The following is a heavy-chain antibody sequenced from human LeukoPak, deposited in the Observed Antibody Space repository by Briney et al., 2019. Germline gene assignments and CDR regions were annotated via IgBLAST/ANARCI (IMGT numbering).Heavy chain of an antibody. J-gene: IGHJ4*02. CDR2: IYHSGST. V-gene: IGHV4-30-2*01. CDR3: ARKEGPSIAARPIVN. D-gene: IGHD6-6*01. CDR1: GGSISSSGYY. Sequence: SETLSLTCTVSGGSISSSGYYWSWIRQPPGKGLEWIGYIYHSGSTYYNPSLKSRVTISVDRSKNQFSLRLNSVTAADTAVYYCARKEGPSIAARPIVNWGQGTLVTVSS.